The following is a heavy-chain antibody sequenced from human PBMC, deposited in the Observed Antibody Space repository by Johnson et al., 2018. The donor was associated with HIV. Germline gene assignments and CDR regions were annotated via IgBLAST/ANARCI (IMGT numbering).Heavy chain of an antibody. CDR3: AKDMGGVVVTAIHYAFDI. Sequence: QVQLVESGGGVVQPGRSLRLSCAASGFTFSSYAMHWVRQAPGKGLEWVALISYDEMDKYYADSVTGRFIISRDNSKNTLYLQMNSLRAEDTAVYYCAKDMGGVVVTAIHYAFDIWGQGTMVTVSS. J-gene: IGHJ3*02. CDR1: GFTFSSYA. V-gene: IGHV3-30*18. D-gene: IGHD2-21*02. CDR2: ISYDEMDK.